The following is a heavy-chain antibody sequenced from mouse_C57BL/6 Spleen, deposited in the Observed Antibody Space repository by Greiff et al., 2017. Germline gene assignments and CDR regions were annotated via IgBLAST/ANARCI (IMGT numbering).Heavy chain of an antibody. CDR1: GYTFTSYW. V-gene: IGHV1-7*01. CDR3: ATTAQEYYAMDY. J-gene: IGHJ4*01. D-gene: IGHD3-2*02. Sequence: QVQLQQSGAELAKPGASVKLSCKASGYTFTSYWMHWVKQRPGQGLEWIGYINPSSGYTKYNQKFKDKATLTVDKSSSTAYMQLSSLTYEDSAVYYCATTAQEYYAMDYWGQGTSLTVSS. CDR2: INPSSGYT.